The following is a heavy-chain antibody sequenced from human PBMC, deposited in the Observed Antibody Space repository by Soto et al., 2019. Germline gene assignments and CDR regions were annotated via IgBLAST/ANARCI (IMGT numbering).Heavy chain of an antibody. V-gene: IGHV4-4*07. CDR3: ARVRSSSTINWFDP. Sequence: SATLSLTCTVSGGSISSYYWSWIRQPAGKGLEWIGRIYTSGSTNYNPSLKSRVTMSVDTSKNQFSLKLSSVTAADTAVYYCARVRSSSTINWFDPWGQGTLVTVSS. CDR2: IYTSGST. CDR1: GGSISSYY. J-gene: IGHJ5*02. D-gene: IGHD6-6*01.